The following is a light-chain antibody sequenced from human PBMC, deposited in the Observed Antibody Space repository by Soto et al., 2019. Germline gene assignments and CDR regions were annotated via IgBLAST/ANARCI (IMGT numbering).Light chain of an antibody. Sequence: EIVMTQSPATLSVSPGERATLSCTASQSVSSNLAWYQQKPGQAPRLLIYGASTRATGIPARFSGSRSGTEFALTISSLQSEDFAVYYCQQYNNWPPTFGRGTKVDIK. CDR1: QSVSSN. CDR3: QQYNNWPPT. CDR2: GAS. V-gene: IGKV3-15*01. J-gene: IGKJ3*01.